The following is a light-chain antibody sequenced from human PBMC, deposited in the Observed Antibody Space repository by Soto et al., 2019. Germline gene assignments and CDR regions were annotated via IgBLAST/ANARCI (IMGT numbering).Light chain of an antibody. V-gene: IGKV1-5*03. CDR2: KAS. Sequence: DIHMTQSPSTLSASVGDRVTITCRASQSIRSWLAWYQQKPGKAPKILVNKASTLENGVPSRFSGSGSGTEFTVTISSLQPDDFATYYCQQYNVYYTFGQGTKLEIK. CDR3: QQYNVYYT. J-gene: IGKJ2*01. CDR1: QSIRSW.